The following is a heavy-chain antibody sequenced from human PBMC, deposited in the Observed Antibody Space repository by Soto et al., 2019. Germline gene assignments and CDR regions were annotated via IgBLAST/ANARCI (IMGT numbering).Heavy chain of an antibody. J-gene: IGHJ4*02. CDR3: ARRIVSTETFDY. CDR2: VYYTGIA. CDR1: GGSLTSYY. Sequence: QVQLQHTGPRLVKPSETLSLTCTVSGGSLTSYYCSWIRQAPGKGLEWIRFVYYTGIARYNPSLKSRVTISVDTSKNQFSLELTSVTAADTAIYYCARRIVSTETFDYWGQGTLVTVSS. D-gene: IGHD5-12*01. V-gene: IGHV4-59*08.